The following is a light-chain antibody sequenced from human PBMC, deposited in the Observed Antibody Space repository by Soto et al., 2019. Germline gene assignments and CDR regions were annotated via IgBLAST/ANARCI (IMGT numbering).Light chain of an antibody. CDR3: KHYNELPLT. CDR1: QSVSNNY. J-gene: IGKJ4*01. Sequence: EIVLTQSPGTLSLSPGERATLSCRASQSVSNNYLAWYQQKPGQAPRLLIYGASNRATGIPDRFSGSGSGTDFTLTISSLEPEDFAVYYCKHYNELPLTFGGGTKVDIK. CDR2: GAS. V-gene: IGKV3-20*01.